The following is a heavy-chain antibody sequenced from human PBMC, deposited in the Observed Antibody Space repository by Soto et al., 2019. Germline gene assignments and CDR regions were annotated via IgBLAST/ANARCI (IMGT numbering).Heavy chain of an antibody. D-gene: IGHD3-16*02. V-gene: IGHV4-39*01. J-gene: IGHJ2*01. CDR3: ARHVIVIGGTGPGYWYFDL. Sequence: QLQLQESGPGLVKPSETLSLTCTVSGGSISSSNYYWGWIRQPPGKGLEWIGSIYYSGSTYYNPSLKSPGPIAVATSKTQCSLELSSVTATDTAVYYCARHVIVIGGTGPGYWYFDLWGRGLLVTVSS. CDR2: IYYSGST. CDR1: GGSISSSNYY.